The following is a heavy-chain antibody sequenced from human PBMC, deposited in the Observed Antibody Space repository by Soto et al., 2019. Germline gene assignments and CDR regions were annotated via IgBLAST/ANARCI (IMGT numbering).Heavy chain of an antibody. CDR1: GYTFTGYY. Sequence: ASVKVSCKASGYTFTGYYMHWVRQAHGQGLEWMGWINPNSGGTNYAQKFQGWVTMTRDTSISTAYMELSRLRSDDTAVYYCAGHYGAAAGGWDDAFDIWGQGTMVTVSS. D-gene: IGHD6-13*01. J-gene: IGHJ3*02. CDR3: AGHYGAAAGGWDDAFDI. V-gene: IGHV1-2*04. CDR2: INPNSGGT.